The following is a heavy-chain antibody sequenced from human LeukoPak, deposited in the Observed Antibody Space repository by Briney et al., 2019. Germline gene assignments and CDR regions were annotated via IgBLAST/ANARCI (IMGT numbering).Heavy chain of an antibody. J-gene: IGHJ3*02. D-gene: IGHD2-21*01. V-gene: IGHV3-23*01. CDR3: AKDSWSFHDAFDI. CDR1: GFTFINYA. Sequence: PGESLKISCAASGFTFINYAMSWVRQAPGKGLEWVSGISGPGGSTYYADSVKGRFTISRDNSKNTLYLQMNSLRAEDTALYYCAKDSWSFHDAFDIWGQGTLVTVSS. CDR2: ISGPGGST.